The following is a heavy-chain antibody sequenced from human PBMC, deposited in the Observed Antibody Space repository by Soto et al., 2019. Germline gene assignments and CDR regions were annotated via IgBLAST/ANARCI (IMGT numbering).Heavy chain of an antibody. V-gene: IGHV4-30-2*01. Sequence: QLQLQESGSGLVKPSQTLSLTCAVSGASISSGGSSWSWIRQAPGTGLEWIGYIYHSGITNYTPSLKTRVTISVDKSQNQFSLSLSFVTAADTAVYYCARGLAVRGSYGLDVWGQGTTVTVSS. CDR2: IYHSGIT. J-gene: IGHJ6*02. CDR3: ARGLAVRGSYGLDV. CDR1: GASISSGGSS. D-gene: IGHD3-10*02.